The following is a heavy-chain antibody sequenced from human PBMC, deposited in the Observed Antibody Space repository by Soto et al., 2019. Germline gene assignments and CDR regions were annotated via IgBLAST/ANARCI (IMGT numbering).Heavy chain of an antibody. Sequence: EVQLVESGGGLVQPGRSLRLSCAGSGFIFNHYAMYWVRQAPGKGLEWVSNISWNSGDIDYVDSVKGRFTISRDNAKNALYLQMNSLRPEGTALYYCVRSSGGAFDMWGQGTMVTVSS. D-gene: IGHD6-6*01. J-gene: IGHJ3*02. CDR1: GFIFNHYA. CDR2: ISWNSGDI. CDR3: VRSSGGAFDM. V-gene: IGHV3-9*01.